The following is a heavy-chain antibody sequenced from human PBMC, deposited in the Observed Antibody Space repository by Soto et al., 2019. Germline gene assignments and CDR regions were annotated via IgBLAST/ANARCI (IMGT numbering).Heavy chain of an antibody. Sequence: SKTLSLTCTVSCGSISSADYSCCWIRQPPGKGLAWIGYIYYSGSTTYTPSLKSRVTISVDTSKNQFSLKLSSVTAADTAVYYFAGGLGDWNYGSRRFDPWGQGTLVTVS. D-gene: IGHD1-7*01. CDR2: IYYSGST. V-gene: IGHV4-30-4*01. CDR1: CGSISSADYS. J-gene: IGHJ5*02. CDR3: AGGLGDWNYGSRRFDP.